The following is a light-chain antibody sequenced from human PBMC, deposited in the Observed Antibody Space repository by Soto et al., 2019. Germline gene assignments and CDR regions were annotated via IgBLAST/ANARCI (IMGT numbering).Light chain of an antibody. CDR1: QSVLYSSNNKNY. CDR2: WAS. CDR3: QQYYSTPWT. J-gene: IGKJ1*01. Sequence: DIVMTQSPDSLAFSLGERATINCKSSQSVLYSSNNKNYLAWYQQKPGQPPKLLIYWASTRESGVPDRFSGSGAGTYFTLTSSSLQAEYVAVYYCQQYYSTPWTFGQGTKVEIK. V-gene: IGKV4-1*01.